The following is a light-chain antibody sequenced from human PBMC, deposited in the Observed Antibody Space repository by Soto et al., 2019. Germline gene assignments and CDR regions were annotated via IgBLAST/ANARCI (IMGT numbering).Light chain of an antibody. CDR3: QQYGSLSWT. Sequence: DIVLTQSPGTLSLSPGERATLSCRASQSVSSNYLAWYRQRPGQAPRLLIYGASTRATGIPDRFSGSGSGTDFTLTISRLEPEDFAVYYCQQYGSLSWTFGQGTKVDNK. CDR2: GAS. J-gene: IGKJ1*01. CDR1: QSVSSNY. V-gene: IGKV3-20*01.